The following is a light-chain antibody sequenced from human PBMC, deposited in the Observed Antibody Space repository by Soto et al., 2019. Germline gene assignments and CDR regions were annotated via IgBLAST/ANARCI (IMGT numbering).Light chain of an antibody. Sequence: ETVMTQSPATLSVSPGERVTLSCRASESVSTHLAWYQQKPGQAPRLLIYGASARATGIPTRFSGSGSGTEFTLIISNLQPEDFAVYYCHQYLNWPQAFGQGTKVEI. J-gene: IGKJ1*01. CDR1: ESVSTH. CDR3: HQYLNWPQA. CDR2: GAS. V-gene: IGKV3-15*01.